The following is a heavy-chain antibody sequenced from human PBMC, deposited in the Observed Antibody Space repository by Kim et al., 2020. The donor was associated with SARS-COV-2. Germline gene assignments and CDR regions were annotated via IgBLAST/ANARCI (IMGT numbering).Heavy chain of an antibody. CDR2: INHSGST. CDR1: GGSFSGYY. Sequence: SETLSLTCAVYGGSFSGYYWSWIRQPPGKGLEWIGEINHSGSTNYNPSLKSRVTISVDTSKNQFSLKLISVTAADTAGYYCSSLRYYYYGLAFWGQGTT. V-gene: IGHV4-34*01. CDR3: SSLRYYYYGLAF. J-gene: IGHJ6*02.